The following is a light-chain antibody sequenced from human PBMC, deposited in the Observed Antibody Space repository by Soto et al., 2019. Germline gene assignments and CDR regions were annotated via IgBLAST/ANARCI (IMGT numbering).Light chain of an antibody. J-gene: IGKJ4*01. CDR3: QQYDNLPLT. CDR1: QDISTY. Sequence: DIQMTQSPSSLSASVGDRVTITCQASQDISTYLNWYQQKPGKAPKLLIYDASNLETGVPSRFSGSGSGTHFIFTISSLQPEDIATYYCQQYDNLPLTFGGGTKVDIK. V-gene: IGKV1-33*01. CDR2: DAS.